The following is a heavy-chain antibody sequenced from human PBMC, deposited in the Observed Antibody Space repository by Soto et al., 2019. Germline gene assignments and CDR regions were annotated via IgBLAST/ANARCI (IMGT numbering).Heavy chain of an antibody. Sequence: QVQLVQSGAEVKKPGSSVKVSCKASGGTFSSYAISWVRQAPGQGLEWMGGIIPIFGTANYAQKFQGRVTITADESPSTAYMELSSLRSEDTAVYYCARSRGSPYSYGASYYYGMDVWGQGTTVTVSS. J-gene: IGHJ6*02. CDR2: IIPIFGTA. D-gene: IGHD5-18*01. V-gene: IGHV1-69*01. CDR3: ARSRGSPYSYGASYYYGMDV. CDR1: GGTFSSYA.